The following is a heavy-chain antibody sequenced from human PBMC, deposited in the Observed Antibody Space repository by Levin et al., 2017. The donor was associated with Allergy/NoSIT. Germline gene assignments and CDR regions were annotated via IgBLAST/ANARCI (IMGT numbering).Heavy chain of an antibody. CDR3: AREISSAMSLA. Sequence: GGSLRLSCAASGFPFSSDMIHWVRQAPGKGLDWVAVMSYDGRKYFYADSVKGRFTISRDNSKNTMYLQLNSLRPDDTAVYYCAREISSAMSLAWGQGTLVTVSS. D-gene: IGHD5-18*01. V-gene: IGHV3-30*04. CDR1: GFPFSSDM. CDR2: MSYDGRKY. J-gene: IGHJ5*02.